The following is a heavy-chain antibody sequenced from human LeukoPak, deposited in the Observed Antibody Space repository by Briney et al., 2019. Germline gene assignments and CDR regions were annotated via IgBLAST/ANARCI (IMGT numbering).Heavy chain of an antibody. V-gene: IGHV4-59*01. CDR1: GGSISSYY. Sequence: RSSETLSLTCTVSGGSISSYYWSWIRQPPGKGLEWIGYIYYSGSTNYNPSLKSRVTISVDTSKNQFSLKLSSVTAADTAVYYCARVRQWLVLRYYYYGMDVWGQGTTVTVSS. D-gene: IGHD6-19*01. CDR3: ARVRQWLVLRYYYYGMDV. CDR2: IYYSGST. J-gene: IGHJ6*02.